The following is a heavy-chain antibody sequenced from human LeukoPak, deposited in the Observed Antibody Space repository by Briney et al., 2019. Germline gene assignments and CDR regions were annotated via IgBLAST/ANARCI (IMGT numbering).Heavy chain of an antibody. Sequence: GRSLRLSCAASGFTFDDYAMHWVRQAPGKGLEWVSGISWNSGSIGYADSVKGRFTISRDNAKNSLYLQMNSLRAEDTALYYCAKGGSTIFGVVIAPTFDYWGQGTLVTVSS. CDR3: AKGGSTIFGVVIAPTFDY. J-gene: IGHJ4*02. CDR2: ISWNSGSI. V-gene: IGHV3-9*01. D-gene: IGHD3-3*01. CDR1: GFTFDDYA.